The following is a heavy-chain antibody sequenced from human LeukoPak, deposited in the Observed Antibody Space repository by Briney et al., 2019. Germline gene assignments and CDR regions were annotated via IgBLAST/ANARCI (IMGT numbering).Heavy chain of an antibody. D-gene: IGHD3-22*01. J-gene: IGHJ6*03. V-gene: IGHV4-59*11. CDR2: IYYSGST. CDR3: ARGNYDSSGYYFSYYYYYMDV. Sequence: SETLSLTCTVSGGSISSHYWSWIRQPPGKGLEWIGYIYYSGSTNYNPSLKSRVTISVDTSKNQFSLKLSSVTAADTAVYYCARGNYDSSGYYFSYYYYYMDVWGKGTTVTISS. CDR1: GGSISSHY.